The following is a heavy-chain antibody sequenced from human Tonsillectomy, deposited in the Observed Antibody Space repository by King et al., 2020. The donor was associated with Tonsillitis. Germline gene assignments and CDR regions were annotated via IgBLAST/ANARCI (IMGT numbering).Heavy chain of an antibody. J-gene: IGHJ6*02. CDR1: GGSFSGYY. CDR3: ARSIVGATTPDYYYYGMDV. D-gene: IGHD1-26*01. CDR2: INHGGTT. V-gene: IGHV4-34*01. Sequence: VQLQQWGAGLLKPSETLSLTCAVYGGSFSGYYWTWIRQPPGKGLAWSGEINHGGTTNCNPSLKSRVTISVDTSKNQFSLKLGSVTAADTAVYYCARSIVGATTPDYYYYGMDVWGQGTTVTVSS.